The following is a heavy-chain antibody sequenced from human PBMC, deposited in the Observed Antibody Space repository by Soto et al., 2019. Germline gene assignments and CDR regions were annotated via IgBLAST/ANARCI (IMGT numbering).Heavy chain of an antibody. CDR3: ASRKRTSDAFDI. D-gene: IGHD1-1*01. CDR2: IYIDGSDT. Sequence: GESLKISCKASGYGFTSYWIGWVRQMPGKGLEWMGIIYIDGSDTRYSPSFQGQVTISGDKSIKTAYLHWSSLKASDTAMYYCASRKRTSDAFDIWGQGTMVTVSS. CDR1: GYGFTSYW. J-gene: IGHJ3*02. V-gene: IGHV5-51*01.